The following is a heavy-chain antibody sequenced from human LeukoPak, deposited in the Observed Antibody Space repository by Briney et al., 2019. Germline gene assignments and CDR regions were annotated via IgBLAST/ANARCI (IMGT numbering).Heavy chain of an antibody. Sequence: ASAKVSCKASGYTFTGYYMHWVRQAPGQGLEWMGWINPNTGGTNYAQKFQGRVTVTRDTSISTAYMELSRLRSDDTAVYYCARDPCSGGSCYDYYFDYWGQGTLVTVSS. V-gene: IGHV1-2*02. CDR2: INPNTGGT. CDR3: ARDPCSGGSCYDYYFDY. J-gene: IGHJ4*02. CDR1: GYTFTGYY. D-gene: IGHD2-15*01.